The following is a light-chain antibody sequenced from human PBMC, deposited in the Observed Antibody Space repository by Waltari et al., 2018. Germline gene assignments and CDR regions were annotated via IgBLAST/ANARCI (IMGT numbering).Light chain of an antibody. V-gene: IGLV2-23*02. Sequence: QSALTQPASVSGSPGQSITVSCTGTSSDVGSSNLFSWYQHNPPKAPKLMIYEVSKRPSGVSNRFSGSKSGNTASLTISGLQPEDEADYYCCSYAGANTYVFGSGTKVTVL. J-gene: IGLJ1*01. CDR1: SSDVGSSNL. CDR3: CSYAGANTYV. CDR2: EVS.